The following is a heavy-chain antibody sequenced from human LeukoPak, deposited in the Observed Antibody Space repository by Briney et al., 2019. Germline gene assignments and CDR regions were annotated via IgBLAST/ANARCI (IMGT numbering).Heavy chain of an antibody. Sequence: GGSLRLSCAASGFTFSSYAMHWVRQAPGKGLEWVAVISYDGSNKYYADSVKGRFTISRDNSKNTLYLQMNSLRAEDTAVYYCAREDLPWGQGTVVTVSS. V-gene: IGHV3-30-3*01. CDR3: AREDLP. J-gene: IGHJ3*01. CDR1: GFTFSSYA. CDR2: ISYDGSNK.